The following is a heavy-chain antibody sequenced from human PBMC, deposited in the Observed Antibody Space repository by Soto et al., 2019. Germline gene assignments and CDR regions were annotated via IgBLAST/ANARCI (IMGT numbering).Heavy chain of an antibody. Sequence: GGSLRLSCEASGFSFSDYEMNWVRQAPGEGLEWVAYIGRDGETTFYADSVEGRFVVSRDNAKNSLFLQMDRLTGDDTAVYFCARDTSPAELDYWGQGSLVTVSS. J-gene: IGHJ4*02. CDR3: ARDTSPAELDY. CDR1: GFSFSDYE. D-gene: IGHD1-26*01. CDR2: IGRDGETT. V-gene: IGHV3-48*03.